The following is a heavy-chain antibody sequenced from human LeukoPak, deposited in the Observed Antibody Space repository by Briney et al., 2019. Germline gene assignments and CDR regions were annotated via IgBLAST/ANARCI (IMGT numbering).Heavy chain of an antibody. CDR2: IYTSGNT. CDR3: ARESVIYYYGSGTYEGFDP. Sequence: PSETLSLTCTVSGGSISSDNYFWSWIRQPAGKGLEWIGRIYTSGNTNYNPSLKSRVTISVDTSKNQFSLKLSSVTAADTAVYYCARESVIYYYGSGTYEGFDPWGQGTLVTVST. J-gene: IGHJ5*02. V-gene: IGHV4-61*02. D-gene: IGHD3-10*01. CDR1: GGSISSDNYF.